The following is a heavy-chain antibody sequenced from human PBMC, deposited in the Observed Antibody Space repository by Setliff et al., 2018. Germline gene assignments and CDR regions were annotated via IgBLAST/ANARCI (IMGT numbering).Heavy chain of an antibody. Sequence: SGPTLVNPTQTLTLTCTFSGFSFSTSGVGVGWIRQPPGKALEWLAFIYWNDDKRYSPSLKSRLTITKDTSKNQVVLTVTNMDPVGTATYYCAHIYHDSSGYYSRFDYWGQGTLVTVSS. J-gene: IGHJ4*02. CDR2: IYWNDDK. V-gene: IGHV2-5*01. CDR3: AHIYHDSSGYYSRFDY. CDR1: GFSFSTSGVG. D-gene: IGHD3-22*01.